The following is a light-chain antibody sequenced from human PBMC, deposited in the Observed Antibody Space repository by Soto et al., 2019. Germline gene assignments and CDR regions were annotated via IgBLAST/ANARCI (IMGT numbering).Light chain of an antibody. CDR2: AAS. Sequence: DIQMTQSPSTLSASVGDRVTTTCRASQSISSWLAWYQQKPGKAPKLLIYAASTLQSGVPSRFSGSGSGTEFTLTISSLQPEDFATYYCQQLNSYSTWTFGHGTKVHIK. V-gene: IGKV1-5*01. CDR1: QSISSW. CDR3: QQLNSYSTWT. J-gene: IGKJ1*01.